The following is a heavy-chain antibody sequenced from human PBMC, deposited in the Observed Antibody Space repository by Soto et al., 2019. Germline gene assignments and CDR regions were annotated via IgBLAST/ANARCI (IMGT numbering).Heavy chain of an antibody. CDR2: IRSKANSYAT. V-gene: IGHV3-73*02. CDR1: GFTFSGSA. Sequence: EVQLVESGGGLVQPGGSLKLSCAASGFTFSGSAMHWVRQASGKGLEWVGRIRSKANSYATAYAASVKGRFTISRDDSKTTAYLQMNSLKTEDTAVYYCTRHAPDSSGQPVDYWGQGTLVTVSS. CDR3: TRHAPDSSGQPVDY. J-gene: IGHJ4*02. D-gene: IGHD3-22*01.